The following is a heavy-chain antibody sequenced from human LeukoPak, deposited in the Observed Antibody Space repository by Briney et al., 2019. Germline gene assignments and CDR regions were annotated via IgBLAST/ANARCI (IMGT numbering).Heavy chain of an antibody. J-gene: IGHJ4*02. CDR3: AVGETAMVTDY. V-gene: IGHV4-4*07. D-gene: IGHD5-18*01. CDR1: GGSISSYY. Sequence: PSETLSLTCTVSGGSISSYYWSWIRQPAGKGLEWIGRIYTSGSTNYNPSLKSRVTISVDTTKNQSSLKLSSVTAADTAVYYWAVGETAMVTDYWGQGTLVTVSS. CDR2: IYTSGST.